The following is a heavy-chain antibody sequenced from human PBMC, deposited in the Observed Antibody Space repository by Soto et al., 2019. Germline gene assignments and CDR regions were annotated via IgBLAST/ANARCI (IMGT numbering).Heavy chain of an antibody. D-gene: IGHD3-22*01. J-gene: IGHJ4*02. V-gene: IGHV1-3*01. CDR3: ARGVLRDSSGYYY. CDR1: GYTFTSYA. Sequence: QVQLVQSGAEVKKPGASVKVSCKASGYTFTSYAMHWVRQAPGQRREWMGWINAGNGNTKYSQKFQGRVTITRDTSASTAYMELSSLRSEDTAVYYCARGVLRDSSGYYYWGQGTLVTVSS. CDR2: INAGNGNT.